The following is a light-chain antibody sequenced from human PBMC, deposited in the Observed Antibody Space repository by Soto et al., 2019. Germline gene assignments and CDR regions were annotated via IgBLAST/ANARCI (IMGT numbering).Light chain of an antibody. CDR1: QSVSSN. V-gene: IGKV3-15*01. CDR3: QQYNNGPT. CDR2: GAS. J-gene: IGKJ3*01. Sequence: EIVMTQSPATLSVSPGERATLSCRASQSVSSNLAWYQQKPGQAPRLLIYGASTRATGIPARVSGSGSGTAFTLTISSQQSEDFAVYYCQQYNNGPTFGPGTKVDIK.